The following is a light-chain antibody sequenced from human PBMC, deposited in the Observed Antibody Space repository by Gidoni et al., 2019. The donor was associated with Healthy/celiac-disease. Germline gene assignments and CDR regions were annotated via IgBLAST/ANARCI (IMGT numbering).Light chain of an antibody. CDR2: KAS. CDR3: QQYNSYL. V-gene: IGKV1-5*03. Sequence: DIQMTQSPSTLSASVGDRVTITCRASQSISSWLAWYQQKPGKAPKLLIYKASSLESGVPSRFSGSGSGTEFTLAISSLQPDDFATDYCQQYNSYLFGPXTKVDIK. CDR1: QSISSW. J-gene: IGKJ3*01.